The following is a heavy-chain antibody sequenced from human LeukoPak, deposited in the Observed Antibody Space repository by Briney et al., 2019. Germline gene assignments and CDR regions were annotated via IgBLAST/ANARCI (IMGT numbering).Heavy chain of an antibody. CDR3: ASPGASMVSAFDC. V-gene: IGHV1-69*05. Sequence: SVKVSCTASGGTFSRNAISWVRQAPGQGLEWMGGIIPIFGTANYAENFQGRVTITTDEITSTAYMELRSLRSEDTAVYYCASPGASMVSAFDCWGQGTLVTVSS. J-gene: IGHJ4*02. CDR1: GGTFSRNA. CDR2: IIPIFGTA. D-gene: IGHD3-10*01.